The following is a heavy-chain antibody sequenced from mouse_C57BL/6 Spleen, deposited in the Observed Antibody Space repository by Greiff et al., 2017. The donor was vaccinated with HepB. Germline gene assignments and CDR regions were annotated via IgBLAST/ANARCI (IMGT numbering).Heavy chain of an antibody. J-gene: IGHJ2*01. Sequence: VQLQQSVAELVRPGASVKLSCTASGFNIKNTYMHWVKQRPEQGLEWIGRIDPANGNTKYAPKFQGKATITADTSSNTAYLQLSSLTSEDTAIYYCARSDRLYYYGSSSYYFDYWGQGTTLTVSS. CDR1: GFNIKNTY. D-gene: IGHD1-1*01. CDR2: IDPANGNT. CDR3: ARSDRLYYYGSSSYYFDY. V-gene: IGHV14-3*01.